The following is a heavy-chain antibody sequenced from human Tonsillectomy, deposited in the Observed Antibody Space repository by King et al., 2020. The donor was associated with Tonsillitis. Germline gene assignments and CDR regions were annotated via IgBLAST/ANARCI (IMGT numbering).Heavy chain of an antibody. V-gene: IGHV3-15*01. CDR2: IKSKTDVGTT. J-gene: IGHJ4*02. D-gene: IGHD3-10*01. Sequence: VQLVESGGDLVKPGGSLRLSCAASGFTFSNAWMSWVRQAPGKGLEWVGRIKSKTDVGTTDYAAPVKGRFTISRDDSKNTLYLQMNSLKTEDTAVYYCTTDGVLWFGGHFDYWGQGTLVTVSS. CDR1: GFTFSNAW. CDR3: TTDGVLWFGGHFDY.